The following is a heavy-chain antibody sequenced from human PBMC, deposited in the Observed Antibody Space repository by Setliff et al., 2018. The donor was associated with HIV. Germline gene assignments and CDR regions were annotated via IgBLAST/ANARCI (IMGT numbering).Heavy chain of an antibody. J-gene: IGHJ4*02. CDR2: IYYSGDT. V-gene: IGHV4-59*12. Sequence: PSETLSLTCTVSGGSISSYYWSWIRQPPGKGLEWIGYIYYSGDTQYNPSFKSRVIMSVDTSKNQFSLKLRSVTAADTAVYYCARLGIANAPDDYWGQGTLVTVSS. CDR3: ARLGIANAPDDY. D-gene: IGHD2-21*01. CDR1: GGSISSYY.